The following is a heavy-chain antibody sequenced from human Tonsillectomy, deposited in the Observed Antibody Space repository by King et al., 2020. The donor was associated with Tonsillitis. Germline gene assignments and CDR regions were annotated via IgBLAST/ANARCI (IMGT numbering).Heavy chain of an antibody. V-gene: IGHV3-30*18. CDR2: ISYDGTDT. CDR1: GFTFSTHG. J-gene: IGHJ6*02. Sequence: VQLVESGGSVVQPGGSLRLSCAASGFTFSTHGMHWVRQAPGKGLEWVAVISYDGTDTFYADSVKGRFTISRDNSKNTLFLQMNSLRAEDTAVYYCAKEGMEWKYDKWYFGLVVRGQGTPVTV. D-gene: IGHD1-7*01. CDR3: AKEGMEWKYDKWYFGLVV.